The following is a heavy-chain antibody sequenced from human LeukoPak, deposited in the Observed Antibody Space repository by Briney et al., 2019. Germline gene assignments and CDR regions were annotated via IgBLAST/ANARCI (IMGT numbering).Heavy chain of an antibody. CDR2: FDPEDGET. CDR3: ATDGLDSSGYYPDAFDI. CDR1: GYTLTELS. V-gene: IGHV1-24*01. Sequence: ASVKVSCKVSGYTLTELSMHWVRQAPGKGLEWMGGFDPEDGETIYAQKFQGRVTMTEDTSTDTAYMELSSLRSEDTAVYYCATDGLDSSGYYPDAFDIWGQGTMVTVSS. D-gene: IGHD3-22*01. J-gene: IGHJ3*02.